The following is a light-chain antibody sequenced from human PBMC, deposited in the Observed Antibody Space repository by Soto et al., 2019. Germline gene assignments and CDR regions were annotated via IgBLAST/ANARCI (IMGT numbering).Light chain of an antibody. CDR2: NVS. V-gene: IGKV2-30*01. Sequence: DVVLTQSPLSRSVTLGQPASISCRSSQSLQYSNGNTYLNWFHQRPGQSPRRLIYNVSNRDSGVPDRFSGSGSGTDFTLRISRVEAEDVGVYYCLQSIHWPAYTFGQGTKLEIK. CDR1: QSLQYSNGNTY. CDR3: LQSIHWPAYT. J-gene: IGKJ2*01.